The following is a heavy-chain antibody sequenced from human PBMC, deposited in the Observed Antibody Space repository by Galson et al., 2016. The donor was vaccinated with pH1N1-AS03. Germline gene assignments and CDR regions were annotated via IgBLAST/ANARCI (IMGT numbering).Heavy chain of an antibody. J-gene: IGHJ3*02. D-gene: IGHD3-22*01. Sequence: SLRLSCAASGFSFNDHALHWVRRAPGKGLEWVSSISWDGSNTDYADSVKGRFTISRDNAKNSLYLQMNSLRPEDTALYYCAKAERGGYYFRLTFEIWGQGTMVTVSS. CDR2: ISWDGSNT. V-gene: IGHV3-9*01. CDR3: AKAERGGYYFRLTFEI. CDR1: GFSFNDHA.